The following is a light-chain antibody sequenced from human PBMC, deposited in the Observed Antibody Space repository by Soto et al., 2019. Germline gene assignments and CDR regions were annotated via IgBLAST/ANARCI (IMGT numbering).Light chain of an antibody. CDR1: QSVSSN. J-gene: IGKJ2*01. Sequence: EMVLTQSPGALSLSPGDRATLSCRASQSVSSNSLAWYQHEPCQAPRLLIYGASTRATGIPARFSGSGSGTEFTLTISSLQSEDFALYYCHQYNSWPPGTFGQGTKVDIK. CDR2: GAS. CDR3: HQYNSWPPGT. V-gene: IGKV3-15*01.